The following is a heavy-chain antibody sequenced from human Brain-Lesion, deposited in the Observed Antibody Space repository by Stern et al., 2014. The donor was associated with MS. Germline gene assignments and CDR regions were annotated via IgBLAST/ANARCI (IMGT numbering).Heavy chain of an antibody. J-gene: IGHJ6*02. Sequence: VQLVESGAEVKTPGASVKVSCKTSGYIFTGYYIHWVRQTPGQGLGWMAWINPNTGGTKYAQKFQGRVTMSRDTSISTAYVELSSLTSDDTAVYYCARDQRGITIFGVVTDYYYLGMDVWGQGTTVTVSS. CDR1: GYIFTGYY. CDR2: INPNTGGT. V-gene: IGHV1-2*02. CDR3: ARDQRGITIFGVVTDYYYLGMDV. D-gene: IGHD3-3*01.